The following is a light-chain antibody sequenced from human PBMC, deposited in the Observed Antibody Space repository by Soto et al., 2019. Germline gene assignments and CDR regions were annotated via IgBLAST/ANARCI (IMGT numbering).Light chain of an antibody. CDR1: SSDVGSYNY. V-gene: IGLV2-14*01. CDR3: SSYTSSGTL. Sequence: QSALTQPASVSGSPGQSITISCTGTSSDVGSYNYVSWYQQHPGKAPKLMIYEVSNRPSGVSSRFSGPKSGNTASLTISGLQAEDEADYYCSSYTSSGTLFGTGTKVTVL. J-gene: IGLJ1*01. CDR2: EVS.